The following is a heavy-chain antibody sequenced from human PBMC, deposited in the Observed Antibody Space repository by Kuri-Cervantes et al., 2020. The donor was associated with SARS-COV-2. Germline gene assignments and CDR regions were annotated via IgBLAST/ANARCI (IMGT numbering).Heavy chain of an antibody. V-gene: IGHV3-30*02. CDR3: ASTQISYGGNSGSYWYFDL. CDR1: RFTFSAFG. CDR2: IRFDGKII. Sequence: GESLKISCAASRFTFSAFGMHWVRQAPGKGLEWVAFIRFDGKIIKYADSVKGRFTISRDNSKNTLYLQMNSLRAEDTAVYYCASTQISYGGNSGSYWYFDLWGRGTLVTVSS. D-gene: IGHD4-23*01. J-gene: IGHJ2*01.